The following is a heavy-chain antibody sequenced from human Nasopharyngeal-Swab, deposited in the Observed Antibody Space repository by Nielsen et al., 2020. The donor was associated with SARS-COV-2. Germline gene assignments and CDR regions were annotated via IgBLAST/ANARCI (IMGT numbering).Heavy chain of an antibody. CDR3: AGWITMILGAPFDI. CDR1: AGTFSSYA. Sequence: SVKVSCKASAGTFSSYAVSWVRQAPGQGLEWMGGIIPIFGTANYAQKFRGRVTITADESTSTAFMELSSLRSEDTAVYYCAGWITMILGAPFDIWGQGTMVTVSS. CDR2: IIPIFGTA. J-gene: IGHJ3*02. D-gene: IGHD3-10*01. V-gene: IGHV1-69*13.